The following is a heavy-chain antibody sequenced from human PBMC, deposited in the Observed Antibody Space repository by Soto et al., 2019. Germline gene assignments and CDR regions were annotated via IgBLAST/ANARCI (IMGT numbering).Heavy chain of an antibody. J-gene: IGHJ3*01. D-gene: IGHD3-22*01. CDR3: VRDRRIYYSDPHDGFVASDYEV. CDR1: GGIFGSHG. V-gene: IGHV1-69*01. CDR2: FIPIFRTL. Sequence: QVQLIQSEAEVKKPGSSVRVSCTASGGIFGSHGFSWVRQAPGQRLEWVGGFIPIFRTLTYTEKFQARVRIAADESTNTVYLELSSLTSEDTAVYYCVRDRRIYYSDPHDGFVASDYEVCGQGTMVSVSS.